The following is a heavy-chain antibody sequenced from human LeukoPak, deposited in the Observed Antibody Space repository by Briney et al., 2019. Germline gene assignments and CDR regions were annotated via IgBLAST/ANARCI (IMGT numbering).Heavy chain of an antibody. V-gene: IGHV1-69*04. D-gene: IGHD5-18*01. J-gene: IGHJ5*02. Sequence: GASVKVSCKASGYTFTGYYMHWVRQAPGQGLEWMGRIIPILGIANYAQKFQGRVTITADKSTSTAYMELSSLRSEDTAVYYCARERVGRGYSYGCLVDPWGQGTLVTVSS. CDR1: GYTFTGYY. CDR2: IIPILGIA. CDR3: ARERVGRGYSYGCLVDP.